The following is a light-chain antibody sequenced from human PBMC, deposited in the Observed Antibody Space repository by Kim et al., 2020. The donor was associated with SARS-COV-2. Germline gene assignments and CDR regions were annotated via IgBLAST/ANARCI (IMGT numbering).Light chain of an antibody. V-gene: IGLV1-40*01. CDR2: GNS. CDR3: QSYDSSLSGFVV. J-gene: IGLJ2*01. Sequence: VTIPCTGSSSNIGAGYDVHWYQQLPGTAPKLLIYGNSNRPSGVPDRFSGSKSGTRASLAITGLQAEDEADYYCQSYDSSLSGFVVFGGGTQLTVL. CDR1: SSNIGAGYD.